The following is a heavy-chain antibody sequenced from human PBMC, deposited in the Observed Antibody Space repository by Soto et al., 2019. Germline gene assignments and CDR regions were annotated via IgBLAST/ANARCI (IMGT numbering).Heavy chain of an antibody. Sequence: SETLSLTCSVSGGSISSYYWSWIRQPPGKRLEWIADIYYSGSTYYNPSLRSRVTISVDTSKNQFSLKLSSVTAADTAVFYCARHYSSGSRNWFDPWGQGTLVTVSS. CDR2: IYYSGST. J-gene: IGHJ5*02. V-gene: IGHV4-59*04. D-gene: IGHD6-19*01. CDR3: ARHYSSGSRNWFDP. CDR1: GGSISSYY.